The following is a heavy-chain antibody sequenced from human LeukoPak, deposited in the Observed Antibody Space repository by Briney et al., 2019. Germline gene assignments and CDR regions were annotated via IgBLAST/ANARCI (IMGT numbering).Heavy chain of an antibody. Sequence: KPSETLSLTCTVSGGSISSYYWSSIRQPPGKGLEWIGYIHYSRSTNYNPSLKSRVTISVHTSKNQLSRNLSSVTAADTAVYYCARDPGYGDYYDCGRDVCGQGTTVTVSS. J-gene: IGHJ6*02. CDR1: GGSISSYY. CDR2: IHYSRST. CDR3: ARDPGYGDYYDCGRDV. D-gene: IGHD4-17*01. V-gene: IGHV4-59*01.